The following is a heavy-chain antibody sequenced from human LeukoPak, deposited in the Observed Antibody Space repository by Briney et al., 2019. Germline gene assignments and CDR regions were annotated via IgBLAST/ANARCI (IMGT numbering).Heavy chain of an antibody. J-gene: IGHJ4*02. V-gene: IGHV4-4*07. CDR1: GGSISSYY. CDR2: IYTSGST. D-gene: IGHD6-6*01. CDR3: ARGRIAAFDY. Sequence: PSQTLSLTCTVSGGSISSYYWSWIRQPAGKGLEWIGRIYTSGSTNYNPSLKSRVTISVDKSKNQFSLKLSSVTAADTAVYYCARGRIAAFDYWGQGTLVTVSS.